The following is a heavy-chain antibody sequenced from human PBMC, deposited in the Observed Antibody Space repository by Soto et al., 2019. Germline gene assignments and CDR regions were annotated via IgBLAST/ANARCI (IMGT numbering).Heavy chain of an antibody. Sequence: GGSLRLSCAASGFTFSSYSMNWVRQAPGKGLEWVSVIYSGGSTYYADSVKGRFTISRDNSKNTLYLQMNSLRAEDTAVYYCARSHRDYDSSGSLPYYYYYYGMDVWGQGTTVTVSS. V-gene: IGHV3-53*01. CDR3: ARSHRDYDSSGSLPYYYYYYGMDV. D-gene: IGHD3-22*01. J-gene: IGHJ6*02. CDR1: GFTFSSYS. CDR2: IYSGGST.